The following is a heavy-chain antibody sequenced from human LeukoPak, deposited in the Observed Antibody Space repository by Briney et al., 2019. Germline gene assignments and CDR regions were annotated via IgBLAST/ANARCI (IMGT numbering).Heavy chain of an antibody. CDR1: GFTVSSIY. CDR2: IYSGGNA. V-gene: IGHV3-53*01. D-gene: IGHD2-15*01. J-gene: IGHJ3*02. CDR3: ARGYCSGGNCYSYPHVFDI. Sequence: GGSLRLSCAASGFTVSSIYMSWVRQAPGKGLGWVSVIYSGGNAYYTDSVKWRFTISRDNYKNALSLQVDSHRAEDAAVFYCARGYCSGGNCYSYPHVFDIWGQETMVTVSS.